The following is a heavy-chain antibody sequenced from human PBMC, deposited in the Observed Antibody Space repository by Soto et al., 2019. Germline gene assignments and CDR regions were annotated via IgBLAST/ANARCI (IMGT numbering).Heavy chain of an antibody. Sequence: QVQLVQSGAEVKKPGSSVKVSCKASGGTFSSYAISWVRQAPGQGLEWMGGIIPIFGTANYAQKFQGRVTITADESTSTAYMELSSLRSEDTAVYYCARGYCSSTICPKSYYYYGMDVWGQGTTVTVSS. D-gene: IGHD2-2*01. CDR2: IIPIFGTA. J-gene: IGHJ6*02. CDR3: ARGYCSSTICPKSYYYYGMDV. CDR1: GGTFSSYA. V-gene: IGHV1-69*01.